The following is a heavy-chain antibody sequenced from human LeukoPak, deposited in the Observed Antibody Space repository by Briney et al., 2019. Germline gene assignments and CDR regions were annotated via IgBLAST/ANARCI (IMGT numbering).Heavy chain of an antibody. CDR1: GFTFSSYG. CDR2: IWYDGSNK. Sequence: GGSLRLSCAASGFTFSSYGMHWVRQAPGKGLEWVAVIWYDGSNKNYADSVKGRFTISRDNAKNSLYLQMNSLRAEDTAVYYCARLRNLDHYDSSGYYPVAQYYFDYWGQGTLVTVSS. CDR3: ARLRNLDHYDSSGYYPVAQYYFDY. J-gene: IGHJ4*02. D-gene: IGHD3-22*01. V-gene: IGHV3-33*01.